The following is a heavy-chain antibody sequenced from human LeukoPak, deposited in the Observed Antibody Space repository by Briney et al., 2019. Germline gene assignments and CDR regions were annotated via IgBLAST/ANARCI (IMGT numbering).Heavy chain of an antibody. V-gene: IGHV1-2*02. CDR1: GYTLTGYY. CDR3: ARGHYDILTGYYSDY. CDR2: INPNSGGT. J-gene: IGHJ4*02. Sequence: ASVKVSCKASGYTLTGYYMHWVRQAPGQGLEWMGWINPNSGGTNYAQKFQGRVTMTRDTSIGTAYMELSRLRSDDTAVYYCARGHYDILTGYYSDYWGQGTLVTVSS. D-gene: IGHD3-9*01.